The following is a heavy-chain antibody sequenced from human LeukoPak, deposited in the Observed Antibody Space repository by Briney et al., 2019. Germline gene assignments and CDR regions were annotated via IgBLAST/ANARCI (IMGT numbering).Heavy chain of an antibody. J-gene: IGHJ1*01. V-gene: IGHV3-23*01. D-gene: IGHD3-22*01. CDR2: ISGSGGST. Sequence: PGGSLRLSCAASGFTFSSYAMSWVRQAPGKGLEWVSAISGSGGSTYYADSVKGRFTISRDNSKNTLYLQMNSLRAEDTAVYYCAKDRGSSGYYGHAEYFQHWGQGTLVTVSS. CDR1: GFTFSSYA. CDR3: AKDRGSSGYYGHAEYFQH.